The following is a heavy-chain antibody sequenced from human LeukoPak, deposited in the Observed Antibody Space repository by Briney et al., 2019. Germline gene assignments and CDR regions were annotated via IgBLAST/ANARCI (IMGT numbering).Heavy chain of an antibody. CDR3: ASGEWDLLGEWFFDY. D-gene: IGHD1-26*01. V-gene: IGHV3-11*04. Sequence: GGSLRLSCTASGFTFSDYYMSWIRQAPGKGLEWVSYITSSGTTIYYADSVKGRFTISRDNAKNSLYLQMNSLRPEDTAAYYCASGEWDLLGEWFFDYWGQGTLVTVSS. CDR2: ITSSGTTI. J-gene: IGHJ4*02. CDR1: GFTFSDYY.